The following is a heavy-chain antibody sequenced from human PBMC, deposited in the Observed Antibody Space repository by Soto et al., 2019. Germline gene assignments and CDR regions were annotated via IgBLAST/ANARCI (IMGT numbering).Heavy chain of an antibody. CDR3: ARDRGYNFDY. CDR2: ISSSGSTI. CDR1: GFTFSSYE. D-gene: IGHD5-12*01. J-gene: IGHJ4*02. V-gene: IGHV3-48*03. Sequence: GGSLRLSCAASGFTFSSYEMNWVRQAPGKGLEWVSYISSSGSTIYYTDSVKGRFTISRDNAKNSLYLQMNSLRAEDTAVYYCARDRGYNFDYWGQGTLVTVSS.